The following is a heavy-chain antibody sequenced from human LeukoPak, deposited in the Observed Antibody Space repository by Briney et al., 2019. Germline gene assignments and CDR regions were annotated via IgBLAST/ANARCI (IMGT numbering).Heavy chain of an antibody. D-gene: IGHD3-22*01. Sequence: RASVKASCKASGYTFTGYYMHWVRQAPGQGLEWMGRINPNSGGTNYAQKFQGRVTMTRDTSINTAYMDLSRLRSDDTAVYYCARGRNSVYYFNVVAPSYFDYWGQGTLVTVSS. CDR2: INPNSGGT. J-gene: IGHJ4*02. CDR3: ARGRNSVYYFNVVAPSYFDY. V-gene: IGHV1-2*06. CDR1: GYTFTGYY.